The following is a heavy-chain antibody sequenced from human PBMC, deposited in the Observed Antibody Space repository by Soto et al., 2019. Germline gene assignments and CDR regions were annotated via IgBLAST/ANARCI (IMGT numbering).Heavy chain of an antibody. Sequence: GGSLRLSCAASGFTFSSYAMSWVRQAPGKGLEWVSAISGSGGSTYYADSVKGRFTISRDNSKNTLYLQMNSLRAEDTAVYYCAKDPRSGYAYLQWLDYWGQGTLVTVSS. V-gene: IGHV3-23*01. D-gene: IGHD5-12*01. CDR3: AKDPRSGYAYLQWLDY. CDR1: GFTFSSYA. J-gene: IGHJ4*02. CDR2: ISGSGGST.